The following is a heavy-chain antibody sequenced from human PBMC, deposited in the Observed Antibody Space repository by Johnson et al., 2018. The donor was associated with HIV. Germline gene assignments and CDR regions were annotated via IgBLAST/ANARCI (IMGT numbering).Heavy chain of an antibody. V-gene: IGHV3-30*02. CDR2: LRYDGSNK. Sequence: HVQLVESGGGVVQPGGSLRLSCAASGFTFSSYGMHWVRQAPGKGLEWVAFLRYDGSNKYYADSVKGRFNISRDNSKNTLYLQMNSLRAEDTAVYYCAKEQWFGELFSAFDIWGQGTMVTVSS. CDR1: GFTFSSYG. CDR3: AKEQWFGELFSAFDI. D-gene: IGHD3-10*01. J-gene: IGHJ3*02.